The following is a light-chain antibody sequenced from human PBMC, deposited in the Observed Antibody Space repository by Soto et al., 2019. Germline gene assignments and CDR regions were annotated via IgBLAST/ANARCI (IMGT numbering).Light chain of an antibody. CDR1: QSVSSSD. J-gene: IGKJ1*01. V-gene: IGKV3-20*01. CDR2: GAS. Sequence: EVVLTQSPGTLSLSPGERATLSCRASQSVSSSDLAWYQQKPGQAPRLLISGASSRATGIPDRFSGSGSGTDFTLTISRLEPEDFVVFYCQQYGTSPPTFGQGTKVEI. CDR3: QQYGTSPPT.